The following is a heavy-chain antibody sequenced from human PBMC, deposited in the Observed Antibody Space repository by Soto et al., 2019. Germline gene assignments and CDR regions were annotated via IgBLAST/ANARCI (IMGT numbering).Heavy chain of an antibody. CDR2: ISSYSTTI. CDR3: ARHVGGDY. Sequence: EVQLAESGGGLVQPGGSLRLSCAASGFTFSSYSMNWVRQAPGKGLEWVSYISSYSTTIYYADSVKGRFTISRDNAKNSLYLQMNSLRAEDTAVYYCARHVGGDYWGQGTLVTVSS. V-gene: IGHV3-48*01. CDR1: GFTFSSYS. D-gene: IGHD3-16*01. J-gene: IGHJ4*02.